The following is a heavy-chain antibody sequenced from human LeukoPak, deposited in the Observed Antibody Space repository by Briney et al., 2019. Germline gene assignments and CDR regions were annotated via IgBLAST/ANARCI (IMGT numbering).Heavy chain of an antibody. J-gene: IGHJ3*02. D-gene: IGHD3-3*01. Sequence: GASVKVSCKASGYTFTSYGISWVRQAPGQGLEWMGWISAYNGNTNYAQKLQGRVTMTTDTSTSTAYMELRSLRSDDTAVYYCARVGSGYYRHNDAFDIWGQGTMVTVSS. CDR3: ARVGSGYYRHNDAFDI. CDR2: ISAYNGNT. CDR1: GYTFTSYG. V-gene: IGHV1-18*01.